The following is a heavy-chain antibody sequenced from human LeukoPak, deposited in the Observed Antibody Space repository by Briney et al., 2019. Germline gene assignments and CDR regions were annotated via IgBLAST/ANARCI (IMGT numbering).Heavy chain of an antibody. J-gene: IGHJ4*02. D-gene: IGHD3-22*01. V-gene: IGHV4-34*01. CDR3: ARYDSSGRTFDY. CDR2: ISNSGST. Sequence: SETLSLTCAVYGGSFSGYYWSWIRQPPGKGLEWIGSISNSGSTYYNPSLKSRVTISVDTSNNQFSLKLSSVTAADTAVYYCARYDSSGRTFDYWGQGTLVTVSS. CDR1: GGSFSGYY.